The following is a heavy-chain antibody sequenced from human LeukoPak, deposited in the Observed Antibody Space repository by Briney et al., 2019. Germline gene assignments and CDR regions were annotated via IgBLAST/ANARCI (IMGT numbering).Heavy chain of an antibody. V-gene: IGHV3-74*01. Sequence: GGSLRLSCAASGFTFSSYWMHWVRQAPGKGLVWVSRINSDGSSTSYADSVKGRFTISRDNAKNTLYLQMNSLRAEDTAVYYCARPFSSGWYNGGHNWFDPWGQGTLVTVSS. CDR3: ARPFSSGWYNGGHNWFDP. CDR2: INSDGSST. D-gene: IGHD6-19*01. CDR1: GFTFSSYW. J-gene: IGHJ5*02.